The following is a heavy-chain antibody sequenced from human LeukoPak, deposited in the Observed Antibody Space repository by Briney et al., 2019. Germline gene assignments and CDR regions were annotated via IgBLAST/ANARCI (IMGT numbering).Heavy chain of an antibody. CDR2: INSDGSST. CDR3: ARGEIQMLRGYSYGYDY. Sequence: GGSLRLSCAASGFTFSSYWMHWVRQAPGKGLVWVSRINSDGSSTSYADSVKGRFTISRDNAKNTLYLQMNSLRAEDTAVYYCARGEIQMLRGYSYGYDYWGQGTLVTVSS. V-gene: IGHV3-74*01. J-gene: IGHJ4*02. CDR1: GFTFSSYW. D-gene: IGHD5-18*01.